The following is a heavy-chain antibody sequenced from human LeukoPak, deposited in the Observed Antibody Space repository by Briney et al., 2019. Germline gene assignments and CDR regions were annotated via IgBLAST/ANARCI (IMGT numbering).Heavy chain of an antibody. CDR1: GGSISSYY. CDR3: ARVIAAAGTTVGEWFDP. Sequence: SETLSLTCTVSGGSISSYYCSWIRQPAGKGLEWIGRIQISGNTNYNPSLKSRATMSVDTSKNQFSLKLTSVTAADTAVYYCARVIAAAGTTVGEWFDPWGQGTLVTVSS. J-gene: IGHJ5*02. V-gene: IGHV4-4*07. D-gene: IGHD6-13*01. CDR2: IQISGNT.